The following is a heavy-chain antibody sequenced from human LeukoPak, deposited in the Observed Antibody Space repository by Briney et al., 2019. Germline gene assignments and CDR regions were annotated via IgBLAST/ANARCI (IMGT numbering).Heavy chain of an antibody. CDR3: ARGGYHAYYLDY. V-gene: IGHV3-30*03. D-gene: IGHD5-18*01. CDR1: GFTFSSYG. CDR2: ISYDGSNK. Sequence: HPGGSLRLSCAASGFTFSSYGMHWVRQAPGKGLEWVAVISYDGSNKYYADSVKGRFTISRDNSKNTLYLQMNSLRAEDTAVYYCARGGYHAYYLDYWGQGSLVTVSS. J-gene: IGHJ4*02.